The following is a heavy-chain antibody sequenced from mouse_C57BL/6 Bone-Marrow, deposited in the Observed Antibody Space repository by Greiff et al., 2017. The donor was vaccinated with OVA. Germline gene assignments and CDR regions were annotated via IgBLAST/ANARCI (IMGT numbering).Heavy chain of an antibody. J-gene: IGHJ1*03. CDR1: GFTFSDYG. V-gene: IGHV5-17*01. CDR2: ISSGSSTI. D-gene: IGHD1-1*01. Sequence: EVHLVESGGGLVKPGGSLKLSCAASGFTFSDYGMHWVRQAPEKGLEWVAYISSGSSTIYYADTVKGRFTISRDNAKNTLFLQMTSLRSEDTAMYYCARPPGYYGSSLWYFDVWGTGTTVTVSS. CDR3: ARPPGYYGSSLWYFDV.